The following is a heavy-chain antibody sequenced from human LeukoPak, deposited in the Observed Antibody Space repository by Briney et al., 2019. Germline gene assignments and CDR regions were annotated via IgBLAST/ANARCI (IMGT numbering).Heavy chain of an antibody. V-gene: IGHV3-66*01. CDR3: ARDKQPDAFDI. Sequence: GGSLRLSCAASGFTFSSYWMHWVRQAPGKGLEWVSVTYSGGSTYYADSVKGRFTISRDNSKNTLYLQMNSLRAEDTAVYYCARDKQPDAFDIWGQGTMVTVSS. CDR1: GFTFSSYW. CDR2: TYSGGST. D-gene: IGHD5-18*01. J-gene: IGHJ3*02.